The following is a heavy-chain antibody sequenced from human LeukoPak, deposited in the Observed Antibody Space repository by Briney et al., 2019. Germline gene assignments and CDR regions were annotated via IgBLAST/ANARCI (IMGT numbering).Heavy chain of an antibody. CDR3: ARGGWYSIN. CDR1: GGSISGYY. J-gene: IGHJ4*02. Sequence: SETLSLTCSVSGGSISGYYWSWIRQSPGKGLEWIGNIYYSGSSNNNPSLNNYNPSLKSRVTISVDTSKNQFSLKLTSVTAADTAVYFCARGGWYSINWGQGTRVSVSS. D-gene: IGHD6-19*01. CDR2: IYYSGSSNNNPSLN. V-gene: IGHV4-59*01.